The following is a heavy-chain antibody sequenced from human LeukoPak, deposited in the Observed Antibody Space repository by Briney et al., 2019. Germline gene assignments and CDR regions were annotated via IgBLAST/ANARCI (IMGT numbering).Heavy chain of an antibody. Sequence: PSETLSLTCTVSGDSISSYYWSWLRQPPGKGLEWLGYIYTSGGTNYIPSLKARVTISIDTSKNQFSLKLSSVTAADSAVYYCARLTRLSTSPDRYYLDYWGQGTLVTVSS. V-gene: IGHV4-4*09. J-gene: IGHJ4*02. CDR1: GDSISSYY. CDR3: ARLTRLSTSPDRYYLDY. CDR2: IYTSGGT. D-gene: IGHD6-6*01.